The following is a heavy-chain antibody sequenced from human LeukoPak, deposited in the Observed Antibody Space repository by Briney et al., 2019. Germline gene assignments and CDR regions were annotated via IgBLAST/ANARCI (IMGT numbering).Heavy chain of an antibody. J-gene: IGHJ4*02. D-gene: IGHD3-16*01. CDR1: GFTFGDYA. CDR2: IKSKADGGTT. V-gene: IGHV3-15*01. Sequence: GGSLRLSCTASGFTFGDYAMSWVRQAPGKGLEWVGRIKSKADGGTTDYVAPVKGRFTISRDDSKNTVYLQMNSLKTEGTAVYYCTTDGGDYDDYWGQGTLVTVSS. CDR3: TTDGGDYDDY.